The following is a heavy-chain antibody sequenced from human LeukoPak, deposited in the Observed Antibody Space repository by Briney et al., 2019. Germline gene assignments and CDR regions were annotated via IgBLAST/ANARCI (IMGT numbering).Heavy chain of an antibody. CDR1: GGTFSSYA. V-gene: IGHV1-69*13. J-gene: IGHJ4*02. D-gene: IGHD3-22*01. Sequence: SVKVSCKASGGTFSSYAISWVRQAPGQGLEWMGGVIPIFGTANYAQKFQGRVTITADESTSTAYMELSSLRSEDTAVYYCAREFYYYDSSGFDYWGQGTLVTVSS. CDR3: AREFYYYDSSGFDY. CDR2: VIPIFGTA.